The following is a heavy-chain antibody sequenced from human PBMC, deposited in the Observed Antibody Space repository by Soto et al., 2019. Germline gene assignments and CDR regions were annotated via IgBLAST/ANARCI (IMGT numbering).Heavy chain of an antibody. J-gene: IGHJ4*02. Sequence: QVQLVQSGAEVKGPGASVKVSCKASRYTFTAYFIHWVRQAPGQGLEWMGWMNSNNGDTFYAKKFQGRLTMTRDTSINTAYMELSRLRSDDTAVYYCARESYNWNYDYWGQGSLVTVSS. CDR1: RYTFTAYF. V-gene: IGHV1-2*02. CDR2: MNSNNGDT. D-gene: IGHD1-20*01. CDR3: ARESYNWNYDY.